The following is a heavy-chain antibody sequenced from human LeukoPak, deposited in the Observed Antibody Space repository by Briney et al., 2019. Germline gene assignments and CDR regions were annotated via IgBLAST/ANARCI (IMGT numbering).Heavy chain of an antibody. D-gene: IGHD4-17*01. CDR1: GFTFSSYA. V-gene: IGHV3-30-3*01. Sequence: GGSLRLSCAASGFTFSSYAMHWVRQVRGKGLEWVAAVSSDGTNNYYADSVKGRFTISRDNSRDTLSLQMNSLRPEDTATYYCARDLTGGDYYFDSWGQGTLVTVSS. CDR2: VSSDGTNN. CDR3: ARDLTGGDYYFDS. J-gene: IGHJ4*02.